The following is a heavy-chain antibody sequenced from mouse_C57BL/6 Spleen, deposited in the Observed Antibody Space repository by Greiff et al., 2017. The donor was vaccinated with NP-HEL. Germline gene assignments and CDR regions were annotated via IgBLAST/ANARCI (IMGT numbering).Heavy chain of an antibody. CDR3: ARKGDYDAGYAMDY. CDR2: INPSSGYT. V-gene: IGHV1-4*01. D-gene: IGHD2-4*01. J-gene: IGHJ4*01. Sequence: VQLQQSGAELARPGASVKMSCKASGYTFTSYTMHWVKQRPGQGLEWIGYINPSSGYTKYNQKFKDKATLTADKSSSTAYMQLSSLTSEDSAVYFCARKGDYDAGYAMDYWGQGTSVTVSS. CDR1: GYTFTSYT.